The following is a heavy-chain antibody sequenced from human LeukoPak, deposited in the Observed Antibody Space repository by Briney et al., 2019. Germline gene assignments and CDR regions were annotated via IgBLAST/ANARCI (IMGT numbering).Heavy chain of an antibody. CDR3: ARDHGRAIPYNWFDP. J-gene: IGHJ5*02. CDR2: INPSGGST. Sequence: ASVKVSCKASGYTFTSYYMHWVRQAPGQGREWMGIINPSGGSTSYAQKFQGRVTMTRDTSTSTVYMELSSLRSEDTAVYYCARDHGRAIPYNWFDPWGQGTLVTVSS. V-gene: IGHV1-46*01. CDR1: GYTFTSYY.